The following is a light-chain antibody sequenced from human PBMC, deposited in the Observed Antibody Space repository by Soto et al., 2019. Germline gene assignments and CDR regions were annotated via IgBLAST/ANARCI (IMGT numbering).Light chain of an antibody. CDR1: SSDVGAYNS. CDR2: DVS. Sequence: QPVLTQPASVSGSSWQSIAISCTGTSSDVGAYNSVSWYQQYPGKAPKLMIHDVSNRPSGVSDRFSGSKSGNTASLTISGLQAEDEADYYYSSYTSSNSYVFGSGTKVTVL. J-gene: IGLJ1*01. V-gene: IGLV2-14*01. CDR3: SSYTSSNSYV.